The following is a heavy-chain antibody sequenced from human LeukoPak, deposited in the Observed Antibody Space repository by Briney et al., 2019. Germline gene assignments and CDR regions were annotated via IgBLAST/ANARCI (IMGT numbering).Heavy chain of an antibody. Sequence: PSETLSLTCAVSGYSISSGYYWGWIRQPPGKGLEWIGSIYHSGSTYYNPSLKSRVTISVDTSKNQFSLKLSSVTAADTAVYYCARVNLGCSSGGSCYWVRKFDPWGQGTLVTVSS. CDR1: GYSISSGYY. CDR3: ARVNLGCSSGGSCYWVRKFDP. J-gene: IGHJ5*02. D-gene: IGHD2-15*01. CDR2: IYHSGST. V-gene: IGHV4-38-2*01.